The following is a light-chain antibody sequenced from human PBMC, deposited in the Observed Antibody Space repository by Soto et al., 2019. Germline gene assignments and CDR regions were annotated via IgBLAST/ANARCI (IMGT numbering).Light chain of an antibody. CDR2: WAS. V-gene: IGKV4-1*01. CDR3: QQYYSTPPYT. J-gene: IGKJ2*01. Sequence: DIVMTQSPDSLAVSLGERATINCKSSQNILYSSNNKNYLAWYRQKPGQPRKLLIYWASVRESGVPDRISGSGSGTDFTLTISSLQAEDVAVYYCQQYYSTPPYTFGQGTKLEIK. CDR1: QNILYSSNNKNY.